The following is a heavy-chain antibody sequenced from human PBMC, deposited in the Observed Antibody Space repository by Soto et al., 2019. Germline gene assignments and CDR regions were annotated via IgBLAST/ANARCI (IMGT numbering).Heavy chain of an antibody. CDR1: RYAFSNYG. V-gene: IGHV1-18*01. CDR3: ATVPYGDVLFDY. J-gene: IGHJ4*02. Sequence: ASVKVSCKASRYAFSNYGMNWVRQAPGQGLEWMGWINTYNDDTDYAQNLQGRVTMTTDTSTSTAYMELTSLRSDDTAVYYCATVPYGDVLFDYWGQGTLVTVSS. D-gene: IGHD4-17*01. CDR2: INTYNDDT.